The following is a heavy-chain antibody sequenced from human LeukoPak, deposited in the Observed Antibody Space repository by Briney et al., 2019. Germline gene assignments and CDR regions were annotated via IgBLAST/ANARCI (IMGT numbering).Heavy chain of an antibody. Sequence: GGSLRLSCAASGFTFSYYAMSWVRQAPGKGLEWVSTISSSGSSTYYADSVKGRFTISRDKSKNTLYLQMNSLRADDTAVYYCAKGGPTGSNYFDFWGQGTLVTVSS. D-gene: IGHD1-26*01. CDR1: GFTFSYYA. V-gene: IGHV3-23*01. J-gene: IGHJ4*02. CDR3: AKGGPTGSNYFDF. CDR2: ISSSGSST.